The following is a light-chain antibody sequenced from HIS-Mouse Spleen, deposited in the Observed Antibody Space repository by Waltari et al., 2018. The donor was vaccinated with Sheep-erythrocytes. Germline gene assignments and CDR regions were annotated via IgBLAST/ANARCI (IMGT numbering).Light chain of an antibody. V-gene: IGLV1-44*01. CDR2: SNN. CDR1: SSTIGRNT. Sequence: QSVLTQPPSASGTPGQRVTISCSGSSSTIGRNTVNWYQQLPGTAPKLLIYSNNPRPSGVPDRFSGSKSGNTASLTISGLQAEDEADYYCCSYAGSYNHVFATGTKVTVL. CDR3: CSYAGSYNHV. J-gene: IGLJ1*01.